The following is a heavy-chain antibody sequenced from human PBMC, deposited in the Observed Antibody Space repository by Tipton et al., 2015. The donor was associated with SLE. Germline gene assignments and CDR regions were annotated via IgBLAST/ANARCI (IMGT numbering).Heavy chain of an antibody. CDR2: IYSGGRT. J-gene: IGHJ4*02. D-gene: IGHD6-6*01. CDR3: AKDRIGSRKLLES. Sequence: SLRLSCVASGFIVSNKYMSWVRQAPGKGLEWVSVIYSGGRTYYADSVKGRFTIFRDNSKNTLYLQMNSLRAEDTAVYYCAKDRIGSRKLLESWGQGTLVTVSS. CDR1: GFIVSNKY. V-gene: IGHV3-53*01.